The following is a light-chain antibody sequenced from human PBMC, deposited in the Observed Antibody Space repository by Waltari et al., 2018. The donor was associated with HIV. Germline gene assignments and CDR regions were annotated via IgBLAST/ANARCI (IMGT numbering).Light chain of an antibody. CDR2: YDG. J-gene: IGLJ3*02. Sequence: SNVLTQPPSVSVAPGQTARINCGGNNIGSNTVHWYQQKPAQARKLVCKYDGDRPSGLPELFSGSNSGNTATLTIIRVEAGEEAAYYCQMWDSSSDQGVFGGGTKLTVL. CDR1: NIGSNT. V-gene: IGLV3-21*02. CDR3: QMWDSSSDQGV.